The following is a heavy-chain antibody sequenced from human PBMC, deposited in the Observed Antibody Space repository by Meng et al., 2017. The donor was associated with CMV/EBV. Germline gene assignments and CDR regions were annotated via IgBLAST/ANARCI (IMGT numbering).Heavy chain of an antibody. Sequence: GESLKISCAASGFTFSSYSMNWVRQAPGKGLEWVSAIGTAGDTYYPGSVKGRFTISRENAKNSLYLQMNSLRAGDTAVYYCARSNWNYFDYWGQGTLVTVSS. V-gene: IGHV3-13*01. CDR1: GFTFSSYS. CDR3: ARSNWNYFDY. CDR2: IGTAGDT. J-gene: IGHJ4*02. D-gene: IGHD1-20*01.